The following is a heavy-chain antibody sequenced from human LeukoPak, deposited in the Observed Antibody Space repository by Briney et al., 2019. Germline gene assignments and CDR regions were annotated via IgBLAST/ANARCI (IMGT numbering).Heavy chain of an antibody. D-gene: IGHD3-22*01. CDR3: ASIYDSSGYYEAAGY. Sequence: SETLSLTCAVYGGSFSGYYWSWIRQPPGKGLEWIGEINHSGSTNYNPSLKNRVTISVDTSKNQFSLKLSSVTAADTAVYYCASIYDSSGYYEAAGYWGQGTLVTVSS. CDR1: GGSFSGYY. CDR2: INHSGST. J-gene: IGHJ4*02. V-gene: IGHV4-34*01.